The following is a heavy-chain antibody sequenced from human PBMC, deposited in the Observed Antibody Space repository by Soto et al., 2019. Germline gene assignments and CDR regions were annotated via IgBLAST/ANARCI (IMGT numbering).Heavy chain of an antibody. V-gene: IGHV3-73*01. D-gene: IGHD3-22*01. J-gene: IGHJ4*02. Sequence: GGSLRLSCEASGFTFSGSAMHWVRQASGKGLEWVGRIRSKANSYATAYVASVKGRFTISRDDSKNTAYLQMNSLKSEDTAVYYCATHYYDSSGYYYFYYFDYWGQGTLVTVSS. CDR1: GFTFSGSA. CDR2: IRSKANSYAT. CDR3: ATHYYDSSGYYYFYYFDY.